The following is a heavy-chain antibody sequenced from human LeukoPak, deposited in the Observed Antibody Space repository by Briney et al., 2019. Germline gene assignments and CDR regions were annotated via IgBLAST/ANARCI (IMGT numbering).Heavy chain of an antibody. V-gene: IGHV3-23*01. CDR3: ARESSGGQYFFDH. D-gene: IGHD3-10*01. CDR1: EFTFSSYS. CDR2: ISESGGFT. Sequence: GGSLRLSCAASEFTFSSYSMNWVRQAPGKGLEWVSAISESGGFTRHADSVKGRFTISRDNSKNTLYLQMSSLRAEDTAVYSCARESSGGQYFFDHWGQGTLVTVSS. J-gene: IGHJ4*02.